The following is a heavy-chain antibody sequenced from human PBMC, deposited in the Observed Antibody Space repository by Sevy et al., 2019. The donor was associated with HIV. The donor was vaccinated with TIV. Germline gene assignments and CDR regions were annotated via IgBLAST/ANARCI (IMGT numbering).Heavy chain of an antibody. V-gene: IGHV3-33*01. J-gene: IGHJ4*02. CDR1: RFTFSSYG. D-gene: IGHD6-19*01. CDR3: ARERLAVAGIGYYFDY. CDR2: IWYDGTNK. Sequence: GGSLRLSCAASRFTFSSYGMHWVRQAPGKGLEWVAVIWYDGTNKEYADSVKGRFTISRDNSKNTLYLQMSSLRADDTDVYYCARERLAVAGIGYYFDYWGQGTLVTVSS.